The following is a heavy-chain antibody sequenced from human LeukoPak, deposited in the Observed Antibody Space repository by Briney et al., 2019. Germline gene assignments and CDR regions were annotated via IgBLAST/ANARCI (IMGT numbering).Heavy chain of an antibody. J-gene: IGHJ4*02. D-gene: IGHD4-23*01. CDR3: ARCPRWAHFDY. Sequence: GGSLRLSCAASGFTFSDYYMSWIRQAPGKGLEWVSYITTTSSYTNSADSLKGRFTISRDNAKNSLYLQMNSLRAEDTAVYYCARCPRWAHFDYWGQGTLVTVSS. CDR2: ITTTSSYT. CDR1: GFTFSDYY. V-gene: IGHV3-11*06.